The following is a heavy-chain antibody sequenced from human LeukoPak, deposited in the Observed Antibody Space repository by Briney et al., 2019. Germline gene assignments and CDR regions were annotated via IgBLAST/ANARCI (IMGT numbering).Heavy chain of an antibody. CDR1: GGTFSSYA. D-gene: IGHD5-12*01. V-gene: IGHV1-69*01. CDR2: IIPIFGTA. Sequence: GASVKVSCKASGGTFSSYAISWVRQAPGQGLEWMGGIIPIFGTANYAQKFQGRVTITADESTSTAYMELSSLRSEDTAVYYCATDGRRGYSGYDQFDYWGQGTLVTVSS. J-gene: IGHJ4*02. CDR3: ATDGRRGYSGYDQFDY.